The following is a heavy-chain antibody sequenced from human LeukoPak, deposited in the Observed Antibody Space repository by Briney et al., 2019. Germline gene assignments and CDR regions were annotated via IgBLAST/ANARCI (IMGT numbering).Heavy chain of an antibody. D-gene: IGHD3-10*02. J-gene: IGHJ6*04. CDR1: GFTFSDYY. CDR2: ISSSGDTI. CDR3: AELGITMIGGV. Sequence: TGGSLRLSCAASGFTFSDYYMSWIRQATGKGLEWVSHISSSGDTIYYADSVKGRFTISRDNAKNSLYLQMNSLRAEDTAVYYCAELGITMIGGVWGKGTTVTISS. V-gene: IGHV3-11*04.